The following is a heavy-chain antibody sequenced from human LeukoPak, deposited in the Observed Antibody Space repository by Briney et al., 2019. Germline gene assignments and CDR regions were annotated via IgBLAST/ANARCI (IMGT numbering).Heavy chain of an antibody. D-gene: IGHD3-10*01. CDR1: GFTFSSHD. V-gene: IGHV3-48*03. CDR2: ISSSAATI. J-gene: IGHJ4*02. Sequence: QPGGSLRLSCAASGFTFSSHDMNWVRQAPGKGLEWVSYISSSAATIDYADSVQGRFTISRDNAKNSLSLQMNSLRAEDTGVYYCARESYGSATGDYWGQGTLVTVSS. CDR3: ARESYGSATGDY.